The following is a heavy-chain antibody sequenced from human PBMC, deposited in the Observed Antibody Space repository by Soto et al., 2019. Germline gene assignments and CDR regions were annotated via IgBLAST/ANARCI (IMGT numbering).Heavy chain of an antibody. CDR3: ARGYYYDSSGYSPGWPHFDY. V-gene: IGHV5-51*01. D-gene: IGHD3-22*01. Sequence: PGESLKISCKGSGYSFTSYWIGWVRQMPGKGLEWMGIIYPGDSDTRYSPSFQGQVTISADKSISTAYLQWSSLKASDTAMYYCARGYYYDSSGYSPGWPHFDYWGQGTLVTVSS. CDR1: GYSFTSYW. J-gene: IGHJ4*02. CDR2: IYPGDSDT.